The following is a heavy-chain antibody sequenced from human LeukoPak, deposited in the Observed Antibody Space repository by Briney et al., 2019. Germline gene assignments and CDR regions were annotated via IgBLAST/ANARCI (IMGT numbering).Heavy chain of an antibody. Sequence: ASVKVSCKASGYIFTSYGISWVRQAPGQGLEWMGWMNPNSGNTGYAQKFQGRVTMTRNTSISTAYMELSSLRSEDTAVYYCARARSGYPTDYWGQGTLVTVSS. D-gene: IGHD3-22*01. CDR3: ARARSGYPTDY. CDR2: MNPNSGNT. J-gene: IGHJ4*02. V-gene: IGHV1-8*02. CDR1: GYIFTSYG.